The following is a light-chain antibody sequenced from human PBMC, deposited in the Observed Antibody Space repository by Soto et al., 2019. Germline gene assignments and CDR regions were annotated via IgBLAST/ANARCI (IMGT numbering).Light chain of an antibody. CDR2: AAS. J-gene: IGKJ3*01. V-gene: IGKV1D-12*01. CDR1: QGISTW. CDR3: QQLDSFPFT. Sequence: DIQMTQSPSFVSASVGDRVTITCRASQGISTWLAWYQQKPGKAPKLLISAASSLQFGVPSRFGGSGSGTDFTLTISNLQTEEFATYYCQQLDSFPFTFGPGTKVDI.